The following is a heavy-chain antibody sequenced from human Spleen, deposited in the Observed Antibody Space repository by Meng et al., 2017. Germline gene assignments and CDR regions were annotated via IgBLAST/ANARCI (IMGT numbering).Heavy chain of an antibody. CDR1: GFTFNYYA. D-gene: IGHD4-17*01. CDR3: ARDPNHGDPGVRDF. CDR2: INLDGSDK. J-gene: IGHJ4*02. V-gene: IGHV3-7*01. Sequence: GESLKISCAASGFTFNYYAIHWVRQAPGKGLEWVANINLDGSDKAYADSVKGRFTISRDNSQNSLYLQINSLRAEDTAVYYCARDPNHGDPGVRDFWGQGTLVTVSS.